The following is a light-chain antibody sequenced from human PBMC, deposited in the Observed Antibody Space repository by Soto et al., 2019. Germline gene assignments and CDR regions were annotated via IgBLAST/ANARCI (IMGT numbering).Light chain of an antibody. Sequence: TPLTQSPTTLSASVGDRVTITCRASQDISKWLAWYQQKPGKAPKLLIYKASSLEGGVPSRFSGSGSGTEFTLTISSLQPDDLATYFCQQYNTPWTFGQGTKLEIK. CDR3: QQYNTPWT. CDR1: QDISKW. J-gene: IGKJ1*01. CDR2: KAS. V-gene: IGKV1-5*03.